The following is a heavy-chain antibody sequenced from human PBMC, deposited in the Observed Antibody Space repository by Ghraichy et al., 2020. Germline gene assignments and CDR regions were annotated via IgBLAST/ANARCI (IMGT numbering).Heavy chain of an antibody. CDR1: GFTFSSHS. Sequence: GGSLRLSCAASGFTFSSHSMNWVRQAPGKGLEWVSSISSSSSSIYYAESVEGRFTISRDNPKNSLYLQMNSLRAEDTAVYYCARSHYDISGYHHYWGQGTLVTVSS. CDR3: ARSHYDISGYHHY. CDR2: ISSSSSSI. D-gene: IGHD3-22*01. J-gene: IGHJ4*02. V-gene: IGHV3-21*01.